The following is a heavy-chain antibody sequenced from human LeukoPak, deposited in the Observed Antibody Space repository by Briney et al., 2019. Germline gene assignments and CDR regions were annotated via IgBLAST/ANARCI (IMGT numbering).Heavy chain of an antibody. V-gene: IGHV3-30*04. CDR1: GFTFSSYA. Sequence: GRSLRLSCAASGFTFSSYAMHWVRQAPGKGLEWVAVISYDGSNKYYADSVKGRFTISRDNSKNTLYLQMNSLRAEDTAVYYCAKVRKVFVVVTAWDAFDIWGQGTMVTVSS. CDR3: AKVRKVFVVVTAWDAFDI. CDR2: ISYDGSNK. D-gene: IGHD2-21*02. J-gene: IGHJ3*02.